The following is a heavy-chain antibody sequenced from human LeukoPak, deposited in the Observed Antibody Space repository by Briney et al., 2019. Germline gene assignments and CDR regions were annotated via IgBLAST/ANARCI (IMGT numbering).Heavy chain of an antibody. Sequence: GASVKVSCKSAGYTFTSYGISWVRQAPGQGLEWMGLISAYNGNTNYAQKLQGRVTMTTHTSTSTAYMELRSLRSDDTAVYYCARDSVDYYDSSGYYYDFVFDYWGQGTLVTVSS. CDR1: GYTFTSYG. CDR3: ARDSVDYYDSSGYYYDFVFDY. V-gene: IGHV1-18*01. J-gene: IGHJ4*02. D-gene: IGHD3-22*01. CDR2: ISAYNGNT.